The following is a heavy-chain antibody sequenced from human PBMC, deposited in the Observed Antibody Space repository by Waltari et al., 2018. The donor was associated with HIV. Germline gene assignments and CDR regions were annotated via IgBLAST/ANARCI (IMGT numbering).Heavy chain of an antibody. Sequence: QVHLVQSGAELRKPGASVTVSCKASGYTFTNYGITWVRQAPGQGREWMGWFSGYNGDTKYAQKVRGRVTMTTDTSTRTAYLEMGSLRFDDTAVYYCARDHYYGSSGYYSDYWGQGTLVTVSS. CDR2: FSGYNGDT. V-gene: IGHV1-18*01. CDR3: ARDHYYGSSGYYSDY. CDR1: GYTFTNYG. J-gene: IGHJ4*02. D-gene: IGHD3-22*01.